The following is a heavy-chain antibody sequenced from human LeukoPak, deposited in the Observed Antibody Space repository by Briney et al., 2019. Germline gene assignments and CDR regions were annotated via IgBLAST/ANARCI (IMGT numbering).Heavy chain of an antibody. Sequence: PSETLSLTCAVYGGSFSGYYWSWIRQPPGKGLEWIGEINHSGSTNHNPSFKSRVTISVDTSKNQFSLKLRSVTPADTAVYYCARGRLYDYVWGSYRPTAGLCFDYWGQGTLVTVSS. CDR1: GGSFSGYY. J-gene: IGHJ4*02. CDR2: INHSGST. V-gene: IGHV4-34*01. CDR3: ARGRLYDYVWGSYRPTAGLCFDY. D-gene: IGHD3-16*02.